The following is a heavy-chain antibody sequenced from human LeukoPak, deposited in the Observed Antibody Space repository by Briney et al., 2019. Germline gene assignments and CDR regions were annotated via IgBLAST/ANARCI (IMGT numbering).Heavy chain of an antibody. J-gene: IGHJ4*02. CDR2: IYVGDSDT. Sequence: ESXXXSXKGSGYSFSSYWIGWVRQMPGKXRXWXGIIYVGDSDTRYSPSFQGQVTISADKSIRTAYLQWSSLQASDTAIYYCARPSSFGVAPFDYWGQGTLVTVSS. CDR3: ARPSSFGVAPFDY. CDR1: GYSFSSYW. D-gene: IGHD3-3*01. V-gene: IGHV5-51*01.